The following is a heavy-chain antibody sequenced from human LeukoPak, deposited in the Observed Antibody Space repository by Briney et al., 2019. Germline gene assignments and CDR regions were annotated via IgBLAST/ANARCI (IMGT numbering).Heavy chain of an antibody. CDR2: INPNSGGT. CDR1: GYTFTGYS. Sequence: ASVKVSCKSSGYTFTGYSIHWVRQAPGQGLEWMGRINPNSGGTNYAQKFQGRVTMTRDTSISTAYMELSRLRSDDTAVYYCARALPGAKAWFDPWGQGTLVTVSS. J-gene: IGHJ5*02. D-gene: IGHD1-26*01. V-gene: IGHV1-2*06. CDR3: ARALPGAKAWFDP.